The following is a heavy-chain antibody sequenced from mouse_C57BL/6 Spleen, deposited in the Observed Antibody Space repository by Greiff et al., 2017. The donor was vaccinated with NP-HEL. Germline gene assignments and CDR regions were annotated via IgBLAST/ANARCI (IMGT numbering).Heavy chain of an antibody. CDR1: GFTFSSYG. V-gene: IGHV5-6*01. D-gene: IGHD2-2*01. J-gene: IGHJ2*01. CDR3: AVPMVTAYYFDY. Sequence: EVKLVESGGDLVKPGGSLKLSCAASGFTFSSYGMSWVRQTPDKRLEWVATISSGGSYTYYPDSVKGRFTISRDNAKNTLYLQMSSLKSEDTAMYYCAVPMVTAYYFDYWGQGTTLTVSS. CDR2: ISSGGSYT.